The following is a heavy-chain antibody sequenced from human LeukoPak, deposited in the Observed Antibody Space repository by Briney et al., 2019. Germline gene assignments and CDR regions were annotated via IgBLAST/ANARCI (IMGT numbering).Heavy chain of an antibody. CDR2: IIPIFGTA. J-gene: IGHJ4*02. V-gene: IGHV1-69*13. D-gene: IGHD5-18*01. CDR3: ASVYSYGQRKDYFDY. Sequence: SVKVSCKASAYTFTSYQMHWVRQAPGQGLEWMGGIIPIFGTANYAQKFQGRVTITADESTSTAYMELSSLRSEDTAVYYCASVYSYGQRKDYFDYWGQGTLVTVSS. CDR1: AYTFTSYQ.